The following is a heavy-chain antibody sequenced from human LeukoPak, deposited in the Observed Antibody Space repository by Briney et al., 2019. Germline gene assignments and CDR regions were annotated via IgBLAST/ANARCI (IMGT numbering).Heavy chain of an antibody. V-gene: IGHV3-48*01. D-gene: IGHD6-19*01. CDR2: ISSSSSTI. J-gene: IGHJ4*02. CDR3: AKGHSSSGWYFDY. Sequence: AGGSLRLSCAASGFTFSSYSMNWVRQAPGKGLEWVSYISSSSSTIYYADSVKGRFTISRDNAKNSLYLQMNSLRAEDTAVYYCAKGHSSSGWYFDYWGQGTLVTVSS. CDR1: GFTFSSYS.